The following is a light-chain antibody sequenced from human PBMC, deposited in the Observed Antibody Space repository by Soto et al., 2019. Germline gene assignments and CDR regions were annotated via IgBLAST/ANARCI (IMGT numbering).Light chain of an antibody. CDR2: DVG. CDR1: SSDIGGYNF. Sequence: QSLLTQPACVSGSPGQSSTIACTGTSSDIGGYNFVSWYQQHPGKAPKLLIYDVGNRPSGVSNRFSGSKSGNTASLTISGLQAEDEAHYYCNSYRTVSTYVFGTGTKLTVL. J-gene: IGLJ1*01. CDR3: NSYRTVSTYV. V-gene: IGLV2-14*01.